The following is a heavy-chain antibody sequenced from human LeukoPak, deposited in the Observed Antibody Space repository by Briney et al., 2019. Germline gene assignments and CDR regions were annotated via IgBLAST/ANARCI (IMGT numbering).Heavy chain of an antibody. CDR1: GFTFSSYG. D-gene: IGHD5-18*01. Sequence: GWALRLSCAASGFTFSSYGMHWVRQAPGKRREWVAVIWYDGSNKYYADSVKGRFTISRDNSKNTLYLQMNSLRAEDTAVYYCARDGQRGYSYGPFDYWGQGTLVTVSS. CDR2: IWYDGSNK. V-gene: IGHV3-33*08. CDR3: ARDGQRGYSYGPFDY. J-gene: IGHJ4*02.